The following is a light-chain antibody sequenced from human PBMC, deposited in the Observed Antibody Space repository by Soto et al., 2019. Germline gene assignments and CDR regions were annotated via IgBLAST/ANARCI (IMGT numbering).Light chain of an antibody. CDR1: QSVSSY. CDR2: DAS. V-gene: IGKV3-11*01. J-gene: IGKJ3*01. CDR3: QQRSNWLFT. Sequence: EIVLTQSPATLSLSPGERATLSCRASQSVSSYLAWYQQKPGQAPRLLIYDASNRATGIPARFSGSGSGTDFTLNIISLEPEDFAVYYCQQRSNWLFTFGPGTKVDIK.